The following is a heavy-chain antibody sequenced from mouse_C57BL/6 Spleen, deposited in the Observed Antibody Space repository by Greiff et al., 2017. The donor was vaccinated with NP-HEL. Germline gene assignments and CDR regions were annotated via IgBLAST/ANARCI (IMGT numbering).Heavy chain of an antibody. Sequence: QVQLQQSGTELVKPGASVKLSCKASGYTFTSYWMHWVKQRPGQGLEWIGNINPSNGGTNYNEKFKSKATLTVDKSSSTAYMQLSSLTSEDSAVYDCARDEAITTVGYFDYWGQGTTLTVSS. D-gene: IGHD1-1*01. V-gene: IGHV1-53*01. CDR3: ARDEAITTVGYFDY. J-gene: IGHJ2*01. CDR1: GYTFTSYW. CDR2: INPSNGGT.